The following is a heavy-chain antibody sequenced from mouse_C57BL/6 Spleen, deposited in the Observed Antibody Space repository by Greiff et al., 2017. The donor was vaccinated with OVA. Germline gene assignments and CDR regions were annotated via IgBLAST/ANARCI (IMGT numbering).Heavy chain of an antibody. CDR2: ISSGSSTI. Sequence: EVHLVESGGGLVKPGGSLKLSCAASGFTFSDYGMHWVRQAPEKGLEWVAYISSGSSTIYYADTVKGRFTISRDNAKNTLFLQMTSLRSEDTAMYYCARRSSYAWFAYWGQGTLVTVSA. V-gene: IGHV5-17*01. CDR1: GFTFSDYG. D-gene: IGHD1-1*01. J-gene: IGHJ3*01. CDR3: ARRSSYAWFAY.